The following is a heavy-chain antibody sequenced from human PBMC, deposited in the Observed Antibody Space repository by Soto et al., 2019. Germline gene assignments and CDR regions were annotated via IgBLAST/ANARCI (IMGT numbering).Heavy chain of an antibody. J-gene: IGHJ4*02. CDR1: GGSISSDNY. Sequence: SETLSLTCAVSGGSISSDNYWTWVRQPPGEGLEWIGEVYHSGNTKYNPSLRSRVTMSVDKSNNQFSLHLSSVTAADTAIYYCASASWYRVDYWGQGTLVTVSS. CDR2: VYHSGNT. D-gene: IGHD1-1*01. V-gene: IGHV4-4*02. CDR3: ASASWYRVDY.